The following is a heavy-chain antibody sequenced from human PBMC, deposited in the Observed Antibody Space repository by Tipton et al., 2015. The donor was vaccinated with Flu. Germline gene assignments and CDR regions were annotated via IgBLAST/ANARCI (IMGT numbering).Heavy chain of an antibody. J-gene: IGHJ6*02. V-gene: IGHV4-34*01. CDR3: ARGRIYDFWSGYYSPSYFYGMDV. CDR2: INHSGST. Sequence: LRLSCAVYGGSFSGYYWSWIRQPPGKGLEWIGEINHSGSTNYNPSLKSRVTISVDTSKNQFSLKLSSVTAADTAVYYCARGRIYDFWSGYYSPSYFYGMDVWGQGTPVTVSS. D-gene: IGHD3-3*01. CDR1: GGSFSGYY.